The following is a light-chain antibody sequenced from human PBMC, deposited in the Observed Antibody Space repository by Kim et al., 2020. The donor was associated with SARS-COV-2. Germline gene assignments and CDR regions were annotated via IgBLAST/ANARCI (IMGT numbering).Light chain of an antibody. Sequence: GQRDTISCSGGRSDIGSNTVNWYQQLPGKSPRVVIYSNDQRPSGVPGRFSGSRSGTSASLAISGLQSDDEADYFCASWNDGLGGPVFGGGTQLTVL. V-gene: IGLV1-44*01. J-gene: IGLJ2*01. CDR2: SND. CDR3: ASWNDGLGGPV. CDR1: RSDIGSNT.